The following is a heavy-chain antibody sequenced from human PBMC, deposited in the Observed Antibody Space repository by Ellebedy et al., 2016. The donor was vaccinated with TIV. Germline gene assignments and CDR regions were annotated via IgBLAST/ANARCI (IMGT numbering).Heavy chain of an antibody. CDR1: GGTFNSYA. Sequence: ASVKVSCKASGGTFNSYAISWVRQAPGQGLEWMGVIVPIYGTVNYAQKFQGRLTITADESTRTASMELRSLTSDDTAIYYCARIRDGYNHYYYYGLDVWGQGITVTVSS. CDR2: IVPIYGTV. CDR3: ARIRDGYNHYYYYGLDV. J-gene: IGHJ6*02. V-gene: IGHV1-69*13. D-gene: IGHD5-24*01.